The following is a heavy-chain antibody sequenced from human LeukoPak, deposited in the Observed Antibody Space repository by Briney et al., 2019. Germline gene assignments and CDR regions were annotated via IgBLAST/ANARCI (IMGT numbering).Heavy chain of an antibody. CDR2: IWYDGSNK. V-gene: IGHV3-33*01. D-gene: IGHD4-17*01. J-gene: IGHJ3*02. CDR3: ATFDYGDLALDAFDI. Sequence: TGGSLRLSCAASGFTFSSYGMPWVRQAPGKGLEWVAVIWYDGSNKYYADSVKGRFTISRDNSKNTLCLQMNSLRAEDTAVYYCATFDYGDLALDAFDIWGQGTMVTVSS. CDR1: GFTFSSYG.